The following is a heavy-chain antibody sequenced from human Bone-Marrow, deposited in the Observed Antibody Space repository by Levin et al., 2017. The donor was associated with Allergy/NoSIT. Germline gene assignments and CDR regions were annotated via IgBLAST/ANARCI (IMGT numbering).Heavy chain of an antibody. Sequence: PGGSLRLSCAASGFTFSSYWMHWVRQAPGKGLVWVSRINSDGSSTSYADSVKGRFTISRDNAKNTLYLQMNSLRAEDTAVYYCARVHLLWFGESHHDAFDIWGQGTMVTVSS. CDR3: ARVHLLWFGESHHDAFDI. V-gene: IGHV3-74*01. CDR1: GFTFSSYW. D-gene: IGHD3-10*01. CDR2: INSDGSST. J-gene: IGHJ3*02.